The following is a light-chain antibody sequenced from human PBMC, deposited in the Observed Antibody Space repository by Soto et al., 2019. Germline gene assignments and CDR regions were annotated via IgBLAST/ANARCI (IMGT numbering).Light chain of an antibody. Sequence: QSALTQPPSASGSPGQSVTISCTGTNSDIGGYNYVSWYQHHPGKAPKLMIYEVSKRPSGVPDRFSGSKSGNTASLTVSGLQAEDEADYYCSSYAGSNNWVFGGGTNLTVL. CDR3: SSYAGSNNWV. V-gene: IGLV2-8*01. CDR1: NSDIGGYNY. J-gene: IGLJ3*02. CDR2: EVS.